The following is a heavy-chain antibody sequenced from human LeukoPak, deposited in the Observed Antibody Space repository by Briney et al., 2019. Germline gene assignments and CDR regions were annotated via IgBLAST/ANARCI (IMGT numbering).Heavy chain of an antibody. CDR1: GFTFSSYG. Sequence: GGSLRLSCAASGFTFSSYGMHWVRQAPGKGLEWVAVISYDGSNKYYADSVKGRFTISRDNSKNTLYLQMNSLRAEDTAVYYCARGSSDYGDYGEVDYWGQGTLVTVSS. D-gene: IGHD4-17*01. CDR3: ARGSSDYGDYGEVDY. V-gene: IGHV3-30*03. J-gene: IGHJ4*02. CDR2: ISYDGSNK.